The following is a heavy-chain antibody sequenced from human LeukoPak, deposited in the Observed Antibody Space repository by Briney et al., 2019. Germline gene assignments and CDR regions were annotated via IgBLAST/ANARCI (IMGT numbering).Heavy chain of an antibody. D-gene: IGHD2-21*02. Sequence: PGGSLRLSCVASEFNFFSYGMQWVRQAPARGLVGVSRIFTDGSTTSYADSVKGRFTISRDNAKNTLYLQMNSLRAEDTAVYYCARELPREVTLDYWGQGTLVTVS. J-gene: IGHJ4*01. CDR2: IFTDGSTT. CDR1: EFNFFSYG. CDR3: ARELPREVTLDY. V-gene: IGHV3-74*01.